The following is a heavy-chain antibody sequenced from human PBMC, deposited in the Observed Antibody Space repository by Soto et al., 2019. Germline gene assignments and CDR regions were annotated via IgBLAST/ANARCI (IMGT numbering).Heavy chain of an antibody. J-gene: IGHJ5*02. Sequence: QLQLQESGSGLVKPSRTLSLTCAVSGDSISSGGSSWSWIRQPQGKGMEWIGYIYHSGSTYYNPSLKSRVTRSIDRSKNQFSLKLSSVTAADTAVYYCARFYGDYSNWFDPWGEGTLVTVSS. CDR2: IYHSGST. D-gene: IGHD4-17*01. V-gene: IGHV4-30-2*01. CDR3: ARFYGDYSNWFDP. CDR1: GDSISSGGSS.